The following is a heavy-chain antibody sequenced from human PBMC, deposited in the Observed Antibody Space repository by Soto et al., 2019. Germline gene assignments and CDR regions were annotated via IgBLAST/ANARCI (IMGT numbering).Heavy chain of an antibody. CDR1: GFTFSNYG. V-gene: IGHV3-33*01. D-gene: IGHD5-12*01. CDR2: IWNDGINK. J-gene: IGHJ4*02. Sequence: AGGALRLSCAASGFTFSNYGMHWVRQAPSKGLEWVAVIWNDGINKYYSDSVKGRFTISRDNSKNTLYLQMDSLRVEDTAVYYCTRDHIVAGGDWGQGTLVTVSS. CDR3: TRDHIVAGGD.